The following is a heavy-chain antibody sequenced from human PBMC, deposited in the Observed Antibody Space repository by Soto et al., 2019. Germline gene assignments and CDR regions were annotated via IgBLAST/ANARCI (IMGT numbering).Heavy chain of an antibody. CDR1: GFTVSSNY. CDR2: IYSGGST. V-gene: IGHV3-53*04. J-gene: IGHJ6*02. Sequence: PGGSLRLSCAASGFTVSSNYMSWVRQAPGKGLDWVSVIYSGGSTCYADSVKGRFTISRHNSKNTLYLQMNSLRAEDTAVYYCARDPGIAAAAPNSDYYGMDVWGQGTTVTVSS. CDR3: ARDPGIAAAAPNSDYYGMDV. D-gene: IGHD6-13*01.